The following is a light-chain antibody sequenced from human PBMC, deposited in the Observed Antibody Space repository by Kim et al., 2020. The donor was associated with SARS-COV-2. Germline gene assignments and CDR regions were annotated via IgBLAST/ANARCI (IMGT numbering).Light chain of an antibody. V-gene: IGLV2-11*01. CDR1: SSDVGGYNY. CDR2: DVS. CDR3: CSYAGRYTFYV. Sequence: QSVTISCTGTSSDVGGYNYVSWYQQHPGKAPKLMIYDVSKRPSGVPDRFSGSKSGNTASLTISGLQAEDEADYYCCSYAGRYTFYVFGTGTKVTVL. J-gene: IGLJ1*01.